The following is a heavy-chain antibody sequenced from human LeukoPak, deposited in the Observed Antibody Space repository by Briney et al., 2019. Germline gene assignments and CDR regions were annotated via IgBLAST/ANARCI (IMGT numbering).Heavy chain of an antibody. CDR2: IYYSGST. CDR3: AREMGVVTAHGIDV. Sequence: PSETLSLTCIVSGGSISSISSNNYHWGWIRQPPGKGLEWIGSIYYSGSTYYNPSLKSRVTISVDTSKNQFSLKLSSVTAADTALYYCAREMGVVTAHGIDVWGQGTTVTVSS. D-gene: IGHD4-23*01. J-gene: IGHJ6*02. CDR1: GGSISSISSNNYH. V-gene: IGHV4-39*02.